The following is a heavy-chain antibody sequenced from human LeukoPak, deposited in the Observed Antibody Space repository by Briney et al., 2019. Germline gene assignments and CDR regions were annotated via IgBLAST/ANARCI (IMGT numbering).Heavy chain of an antibody. D-gene: IGHD5-18*01. V-gene: IGHV1-69*05. CDR2: IIPIFGTA. CDR3: ARVDTAMVIDY. Sequence: GSSVKVSCKASGGTFSSYAISWVRQAPGQGLEWLGRIIPIFGTANYAQKFQGRVTITTDESTSTAYMELSSLRSEDTAVYYCARVDTAMVIDYWGQGTLVTVSS. J-gene: IGHJ4*02. CDR1: GGTFSSYA.